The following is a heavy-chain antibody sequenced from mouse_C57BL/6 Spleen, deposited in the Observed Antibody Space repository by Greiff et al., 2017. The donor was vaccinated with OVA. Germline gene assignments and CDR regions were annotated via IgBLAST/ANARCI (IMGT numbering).Heavy chain of an antibody. CDR1: GFTFSSYA. Sequence: EVMLVESGGGLVKPGGSLKLSCAASGFTFSSYAMSWVRQTPEKRLEWVATISDGGSYTYYPDNVKGRFTISRDNAKNNLYLQMSHLRSEDTAVYYCARDRYYYGSSYAFAYWGQETLVTVSA. CDR3: ARDRYYYGSSYAFAY. J-gene: IGHJ3*01. V-gene: IGHV5-4*01. CDR2: ISDGGSYT. D-gene: IGHD1-1*01.